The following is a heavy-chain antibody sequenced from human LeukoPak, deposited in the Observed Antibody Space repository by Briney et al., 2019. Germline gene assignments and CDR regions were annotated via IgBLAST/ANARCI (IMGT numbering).Heavy chain of an antibody. CDR2: IYYSGST. CDR3: ARAWLVWGSGWYFDY. V-gene: IGHV4-59*12. Sequence: PSETLSLTCTVSGGSISSYYWSWIRQPPGKGLEWIGYIYYSGSTNYNPSLKSRVTISVDTSKNQFSLKLSSVTAADTAVYYCARAWLVWGSGWYFDYWGQGTLVTVSS. D-gene: IGHD6-19*01. J-gene: IGHJ4*02. CDR1: GGSISSYY.